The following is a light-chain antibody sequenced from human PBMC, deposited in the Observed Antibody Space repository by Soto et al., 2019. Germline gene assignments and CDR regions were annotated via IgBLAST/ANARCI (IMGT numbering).Light chain of an antibody. V-gene: IGKV3-20*01. CDR3: QQYGSSPPLT. CDR1: QSVSNNY. J-gene: IGKJ4*01. CDR2: GAS. Sequence: EIVLMQSPGTLSLSPGERATLSCRSSQSVSNNYVAWYQQKPGRAPRLLIAGASSRATGIPDRFSGSGSGTDFTLTISRLEPEDFAVYYCQQYGSSPPLTFGGGTKVEIK.